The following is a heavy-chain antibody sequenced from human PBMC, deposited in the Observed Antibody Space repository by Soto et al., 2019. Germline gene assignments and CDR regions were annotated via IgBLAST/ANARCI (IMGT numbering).Heavy chain of an antibody. CDR2: IKSKTDGGTT. V-gene: IGHV3-15*01. D-gene: IGHD4-17*01. CDR1: GLTFSNAW. CDR3: TPAGYGDHVDY. J-gene: IGHJ4*02. Sequence: EVQLVESGGGLVKPGGSLRLSCAASGLTFSNAWMSWVRQAPGKGLEWVGRIKSKTDGGTTDYAAPVKGRFTISRDDSKNTLHLKMNSLKTEDTAVYYCTPAGYGDHVDYWGRGTLVTASS.